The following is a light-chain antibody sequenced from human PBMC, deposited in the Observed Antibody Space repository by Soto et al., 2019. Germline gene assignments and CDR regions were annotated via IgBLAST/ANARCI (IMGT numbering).Light chain of an antibody. CDR3: QQYSDRPLT. V-gene: IGKV3-15*01. CDR1: QTVRNSN. CDR2: GAF. Sequence: EIVLTQSPATLSLSPGERATLSCRASQTVRNSNLAWYQQKPGQAPRVLIYGAFTRATGIPTRFSGSGSGTEFTLTISSLQSEDFAVYYCQQYSDRPLTFGGGTKVEI. J-gene: IGKJ4*01.